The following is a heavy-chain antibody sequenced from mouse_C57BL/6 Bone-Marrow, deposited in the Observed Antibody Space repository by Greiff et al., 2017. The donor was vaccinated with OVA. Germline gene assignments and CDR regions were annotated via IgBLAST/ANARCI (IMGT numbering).Heavy chain of an antibody. CDR3: ARLTGRWYFDV. V-gene: IGHV5-6*03. CDR1: GFTFSSYG. J-gene: IGHJ1*03. CDR2: ISSGGSYT. D-gene: IGHD4-1*01. Sequence: EVKLVESGGGLVKPGGSLKLSCAASGFTFSSYGMSWVRQTPDKRLEWVATISSGGSYTYYPDSVKGRFTISRDNAKNTLYLQMSSLKSEDTAMYYCARLTGRWYFDVWGTGTTVTVSS.